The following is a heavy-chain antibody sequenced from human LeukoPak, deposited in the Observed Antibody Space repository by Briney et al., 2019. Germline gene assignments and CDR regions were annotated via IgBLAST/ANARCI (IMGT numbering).Heavy chain of an antibody. CDR2: ISWNSGSI. V-gene: IGHV3-9*01. CDR3: AKDILSMDGMDV. D-gene: IGHD2-15*01. CDR1: GFTLDDYA. Sequence: PGRSLRLSCAASGFTLDDYAMHWVRQAPGKGLEWVSGISWNSGSIGYADSVKGRFTISRDNAKNSLYLQMNSLRAEDTALYYCAKDILSMDGMDVWGQGTTVTVSS. J-gene: IGHJ6*02.